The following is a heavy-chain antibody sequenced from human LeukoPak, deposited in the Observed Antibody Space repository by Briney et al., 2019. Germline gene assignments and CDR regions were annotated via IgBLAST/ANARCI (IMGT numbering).Heavy chain of an antibody. V-gene: IGHV3-7*03. CDR1: GFTFSSYL. J-gene: IGHJ6*04. CDR3: ARDGNVLRYFDWLSLPRYGMDV. CDR2: IKQDGSEK. D-gene: IGHD3-9*01. Sequence: GGSLRLSCAASGFTFSSYLMSWVRQAPGKGLEGVTNIKQDGSEKYYVDSVKGRFTISRDNAKNSLYLQMNSLRAEDTAVYYCARDGNVLRYFDWLSLPRYGMDVWGKGTTVTVSS.